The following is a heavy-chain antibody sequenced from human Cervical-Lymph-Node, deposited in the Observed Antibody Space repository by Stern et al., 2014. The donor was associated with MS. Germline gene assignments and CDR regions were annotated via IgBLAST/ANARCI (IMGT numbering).Heavy chain of an antibody. V-gene: IGHV3-23*04. J-gene: IGHJ4*02. Sequence: EVQLVESGGDLVQPGGSLRLSCAASGFTFKTYAMSWVRHAPGKGLEWVSAVSERGDKTYYTDSVKSRFTISRDYSRNTLFLQMNSLRADDTAVYYCVREMSGWSLADYWGQGTLVTVSS. CDR3: VREMSGWSLADY. CDR1: GFTFKTYA. D-gene: IGHD6-19*01. CDR2: VSERGDKT.